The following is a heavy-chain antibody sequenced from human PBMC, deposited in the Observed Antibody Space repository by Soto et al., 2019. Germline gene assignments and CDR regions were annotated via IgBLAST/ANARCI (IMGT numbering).Heavy chain of an antibody. CDR2: IIANGGT. V-gene: IGHV3-23*01. Sequence: GGTLRLSCAASGFTFNHYAMSWVRQAPGKGLEWVSIIIANGGTFYADSVKGRFTISRDNSKNTVYLQMSSLRVEDTAIYYCAKDYTVAADPSSVILFDYWGQGALVTVSS. CDR1: GFTFNHYA. D-gene: IGHD2-15*01. J-gene: IGHJ4*02. CDR3: AKDYTVAADPSSVILFDY.